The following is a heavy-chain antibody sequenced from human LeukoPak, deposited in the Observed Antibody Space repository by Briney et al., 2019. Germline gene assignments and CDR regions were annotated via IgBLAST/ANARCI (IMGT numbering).Heavy chain of an antibody. CDR1: GFTVSSNY. CDR2: IYSGGST. Sequence: GGSLRLSCAASGFTVSSNYMSWVRQAPGKGLEWVSIIYSGGSTFYADSVKGRFTISRDNSKNTLYLQMNSLRAEGTAVYYCARGGSYLSAFDIWRQGTMVTVSS. D-gene: IGHD1-26*01. CDR3: ARGGSYLSAFDI. J-gene: IGHJ3*02. V-gene: IGHV3-53*01.